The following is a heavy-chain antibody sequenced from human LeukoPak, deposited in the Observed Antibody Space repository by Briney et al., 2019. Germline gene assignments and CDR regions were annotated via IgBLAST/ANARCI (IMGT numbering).Heavy chain of an antibody. Sequence: GGSLRLSCVASGFTFSSYAMHWVRQAPGKGLEYVSAISSNGGSTYYANSVKGRFTISRDNSKNTLYLQMGSLRAEDMAVYYCARAAIVVVTAIPYYFDYWGQGTLVTVSS. CDR3: ARAAIVVVTAIPYYFDY. CDR2: ISSNGGST. D-gene: IGHD2-21*02. V-gene: IGHV3-64*01. J-gene: IGHJ4*02. CDR1: GFTFSSYA.